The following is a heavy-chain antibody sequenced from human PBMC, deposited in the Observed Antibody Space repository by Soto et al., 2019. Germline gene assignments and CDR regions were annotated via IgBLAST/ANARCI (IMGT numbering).Heavy chain of an antibody. CDR2: TIPMFGTP. J-gene: IGHJ6*02. D-gene: IGHD3-22*01. V-gene: IGHV1-69*01. CDR1: GGTFSKYA. Sequence: QVQLVQSGAEMQQPGASVRVSCKASGGTFSKYAFSWVRQAPGQGLEWLGGTIPMFGTPNYAQKFQGSVAISADESTATVYMELSSLRSEDTAVYFCARPIRDRNYYYGMAVWGQATTVTVSS. CDR3: ARPIRDRNYYYGMAV.